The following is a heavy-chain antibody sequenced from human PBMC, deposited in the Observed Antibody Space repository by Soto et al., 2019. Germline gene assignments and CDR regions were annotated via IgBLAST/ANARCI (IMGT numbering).Heavy chain of an antibody. CDR2: ISGSGGST. CDR3: AKVTAYFTLLSPYDY. D-gene: IGHD3-9*01. J-gene: IGHJ4*02. Sequence: GGSLRLSCAASGFTFSSYAMSWVRQAPGKGLEWVSAISGSGGSTYYADSVKGRFTISRDNSKNTLYLQMNSLRAEDTAVYYCAKVTAYFTLLSPYDYWGQGTLVTVSS. CDR1: GFTFSSYA. V-gene: IGHV3-23*01.